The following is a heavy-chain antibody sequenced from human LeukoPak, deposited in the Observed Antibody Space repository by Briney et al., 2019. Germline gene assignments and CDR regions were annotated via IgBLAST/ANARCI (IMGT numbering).Heavy chain of an antibody. CDR3: AKGRRTGFVDY. CDR2: ITNDGSRQ. J-gene: IGHJ4*02. D-gene: IGHD1-1*01. CDR1: IFVFSEYY. V-gene: IGHV3-30*18. Sequence: PGGSLRLSCEPSIFVFSEYYMHWVRPAPGKGLEWLAVITNDGSRQFYADSVKGRFTVSRDNSKSLLFLQMESLRHDDTGIYYCAKGRRTGFVDYWGQGALVTVSS.